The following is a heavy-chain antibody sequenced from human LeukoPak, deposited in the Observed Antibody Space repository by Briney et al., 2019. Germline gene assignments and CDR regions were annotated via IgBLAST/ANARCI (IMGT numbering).Heavy chain of an antibody. D-gene: IGHD5-18*01. CDR3: ARRIQLWLHAFDI. J-gene: IGHJ3*02. CDR2: IYYIGST. CDR1: GGSISSSSYY. V-gene: IGHV4-39*01. Sequence: KPSETLSLTCTVSGGSISSSSYYWGWIRQPPGKGLEWIGSIYYIGSTYYNPSLKSRVTISVDTSKNQFSLKLSSVTAADTAVYYCARRIQLWLHAFDIWGQGTMVTVSS.